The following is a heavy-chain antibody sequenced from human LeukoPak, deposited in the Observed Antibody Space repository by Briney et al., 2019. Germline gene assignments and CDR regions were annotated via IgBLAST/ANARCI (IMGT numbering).Heavy chain of an antibody. CDR2: IIPIFGTA. CDR1: GGTFSSYA. V-gene: IGHV1-69*06. J-gene: IGHJ3*02. D-gene: IGHD3-22*01. Sequence: GASVKVSCKASGGTFSSYAISWVRQAPGQGLEWMGGIIPIFGTANYAQKFQGRVTITADKSTSTAYMELSSLRSEDTAVYYCARGFCDSSGYTAPCAFDIWGQGTMVTVSS. CDR3: ARGFCDSSGYTAPCAFDI.